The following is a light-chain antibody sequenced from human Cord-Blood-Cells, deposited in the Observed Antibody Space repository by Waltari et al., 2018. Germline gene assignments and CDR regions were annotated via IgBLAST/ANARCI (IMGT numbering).Light chain of an antibody. J-gene: IGKJ4*01. CDR1: QSVSSN. CDR2: GAS. Sequence: ELVMTQSPATLSVSPGERATLSCRASQSVSSNLAWYQQKPGQAPRLLIYGASTRATGIPARFSGSGSGTAFTRTISSLQSEDFAVYYCQEDNNWPLTFGGGTKVEIK. V-gene: IGKV3-15*01. CDR3: QEDNNWPLT.